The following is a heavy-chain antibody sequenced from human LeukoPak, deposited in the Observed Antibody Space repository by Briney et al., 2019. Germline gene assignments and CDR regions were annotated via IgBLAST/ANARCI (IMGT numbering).Heavy chain of an antibody. D-gene: IGHD6-6*01. CDR1: GGSISSYY. CDR3: ARLNRYSSSPPAGY. CDR2: IYYSGST. J-gene: IGHJ4*02. Sequence: SETLSLTCTVSGGSISSYYWSWIRQPPGKRLEWIGYIYYSGSTYYNPSLKSRVTISVDTSKNQFSLKLSSVTAADTAVYYCARLNRYSSSPPAGYWGQGTLVTVSS. V-gene: IGHV4-59*04.